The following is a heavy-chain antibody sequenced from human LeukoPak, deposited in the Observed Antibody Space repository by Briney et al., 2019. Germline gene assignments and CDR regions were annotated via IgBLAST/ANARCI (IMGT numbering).Heavy chain of an antibody. V-gene: IGHV3-21*01. J-gene: IGHJ6*03. Sequence: GGSLRLSCAASGFTFSSYSMNWVRQAPGKGLEWVSSISSSSSYIYYADSVKGRFTISRDNAKNSLYLQMNSLRAEDTAVYYCARVVGSYSYYYYYMDVWGNGTTVTVSS. CDR3: ARVVGSYSYYYYYMDV. D-gene: IGHD1-26*01. CDR2: ISSSSSYI. CDR1: GFTFSSYS.